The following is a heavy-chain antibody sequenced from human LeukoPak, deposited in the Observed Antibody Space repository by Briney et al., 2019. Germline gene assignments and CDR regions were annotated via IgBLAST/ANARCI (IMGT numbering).Heavy chain of an antibody. Sequence: SVKVSCKASGGTFSSYAISWVRQAPGQGLEWMGRIIPILGIANYAQKFQGRVTITADKSTSTAYMELSSLRSVDTAVYYCAREVDTAMVFDYWGQGTLVTVSS. CDR1: GGTFSSYA. CDR2: IIPILGIA. CDR3: AREVDTAMVFDY. V-gene: IGHV1-69*04. J-gene: IGHJ4*02. D-gene: IGHD5-18*01.